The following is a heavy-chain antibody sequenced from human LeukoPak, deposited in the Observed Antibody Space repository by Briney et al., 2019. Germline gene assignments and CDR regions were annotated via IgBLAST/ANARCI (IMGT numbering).Heavy chain of an antibody. V-gene: IGHV3-33*01. J-gene: IGHJ4*02. Sequence: GGSLRLSCAASGFTFSSYGMHWVRQAPGKGLEWVAVIWYDGSKKYYVDSVKGRFTISRDNSKNTLYLQMNSLRAEDTAVYYCARRDDDNDRGFDYWGQGTLVTVSS. CDR3: ARRDDDNDRGFDY. CDR1: GFTFSSYG. CDR2: IWYDGSKK. D-gene: IGHD3-16*01.